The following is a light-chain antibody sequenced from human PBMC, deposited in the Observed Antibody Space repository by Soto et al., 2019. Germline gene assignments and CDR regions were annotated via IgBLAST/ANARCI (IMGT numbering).Light chain of an antibody. V-gene: IGKV3-20*01. J-gene: IGKJ1*01. CDR3: QQYGSLTWT. CDR2: GAS. CDR1: QSVSSSY. Sequence: EIVLTQSPGTLSLSPGERATLSCRASQSVSSSYLAWYQQKPGQAPRLLIYGASSRATGIPDRFSGSGCGTDFTLTISRLEPEDFAVYYCQQYGSLTWTFGQGTKVEIK.